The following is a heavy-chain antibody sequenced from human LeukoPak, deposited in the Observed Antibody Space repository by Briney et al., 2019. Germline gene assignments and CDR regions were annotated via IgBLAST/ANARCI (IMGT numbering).Heavy chain of an antibody. V-gene: IGHV4-38-2*02. J-gene: IGHJ5*02. D-gene: IGHD1-26*01. Sequence: SETLSLTCTVSGYSISSGYYWGWIRPPPGKGLEWIGEINHSGSTNYNPSLKSRVTISVDTSKNQFSLKLSSVTAADTAVYYCASFIVGATLNWFDPWGQGTLVTVSS. CDR1: GYSISSGYY. CDR2: INHSGST. CDR3: ASFIVGATLNWFDP.